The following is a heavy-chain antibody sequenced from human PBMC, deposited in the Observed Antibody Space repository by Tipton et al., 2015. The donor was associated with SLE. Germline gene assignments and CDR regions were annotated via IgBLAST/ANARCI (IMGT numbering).Heavy chain of an antibody. D-gene: IGHD3-10*01. V-gene: IGHV4-61*05. CDR2: FYHSGRS. CDR3: VRGGLAYGEDWFDT. Sequence: TLSLTCTLFGGSVSSRAYSWGWIRQSPGEGLEWIGSFYHSGRSKYNPFLNGRVTISVDTTKNQVSLGLSSVTAADVAVYFCVRGGLAYGEDWFDTWGQGTLVTVSS. J-gene: IGHJ5*02. CDR1: GGSVSSRAYS.